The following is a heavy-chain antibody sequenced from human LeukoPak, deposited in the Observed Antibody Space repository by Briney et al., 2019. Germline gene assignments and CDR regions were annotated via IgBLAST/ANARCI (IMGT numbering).Heavy chain of an antibody. D-gene: IGHD6-19*01. CDR2: ISSSISYT. Sequence: PGGSLRLSCAASGFTFSDYYMSWIRQASGKGLEWLSYISSSISYTNYADSVKGRFTISRDNAKNSLYLQMNSLRAEDTAVYYCARAVAGDYFDYWGQGTLVTVPS. J-gene: IGHJ4*02. CDR1: GFTFSDYY. V-gene: IGHV3-11*06. CDR3: ARAVAGDYFDY.